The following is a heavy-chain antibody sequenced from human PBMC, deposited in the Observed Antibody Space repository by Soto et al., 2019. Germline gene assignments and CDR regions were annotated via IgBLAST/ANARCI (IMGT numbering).Heavy chain of an antibody. CDR2: ISAYNGNT. J-gene: IGHJ6*02. Sequence: GASVKVSCKASGYTFTSYGISWVRQAPGQGLEWMGWISAYNGNTNYAQKLQGRVTMTTDTSTSTAYMELRSLRSDDTAVYYCARWGDIVVVPAAPYYYYYGIDVWGQGTTVTVSS. D-gene: IGHD2-2*01. CDR1: GYTFTSYG. V-gene: IGHV1-18*01. CDR3: ARWGDIVVVPAAPYYYYYGIDV.